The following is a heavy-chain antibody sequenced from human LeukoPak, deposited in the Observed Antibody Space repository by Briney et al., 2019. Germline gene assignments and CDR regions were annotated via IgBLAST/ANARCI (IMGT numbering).Heavy chain of an antibody. CDR3: ARIITGTVPLDY. V-gene: IGHV4-59*08. CDR2: IYYVGST. Sequence: SETLSLTCTVSGGSISGNYWSWIRQPRGKGLEWIAYIYYVGSTIYNPYLKSRVTISVAASKSQFSLQLSSGTAADTAVYYCARIITGTVPLDYWGQGTLVTVSS. CDR1: GGSISGNY. J-gene: IGHJ4*02. D-gene: IGHD3-10*01.